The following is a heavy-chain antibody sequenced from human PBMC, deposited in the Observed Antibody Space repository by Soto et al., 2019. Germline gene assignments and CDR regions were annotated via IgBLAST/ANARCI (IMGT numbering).Heavy chain of an antibody. J-gene: IGHJ6*02. CDR1: GFTFSSYS. V-gene: IGHV3-21*01. D-gene: IGHD2-2*01. CDR3: ARDKDIVVVPAAMSYYYYGMDV. Sequence: GGSLRLSCAASGFTFSSYSMNWVRQAPGKGLEWVSSISSSSSYIYYADSVKGRFTISRDNAKNSLYLQMNSLRAEDTAVYYCARDKDIVVVPAAMSYYYYGMDVWGQGTTVTVSS. CDR2: ISSSSSYI.